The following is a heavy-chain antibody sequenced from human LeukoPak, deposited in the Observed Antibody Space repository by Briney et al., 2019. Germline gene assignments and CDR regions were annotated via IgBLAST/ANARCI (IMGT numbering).Heavy chain of an antibody. V-gene: IGHV1-2*02. CDR2: INPNSGGT. Sequence: ASVKVSCTASGYTFTGYYMHWVRQAPGQGLEWMGWINPNSGGTNYAQKFQGRVTMTRDTSISTAYMELSRLRSDDTAVYYCARVAPYDSSAKDYWGQGTLVTVSS. CDR3: ARVAPYDSSAKDY. CDR1: GYTFTGYY. J-gene: IGHJ4*02. D-gene: IGHD3-22*01.